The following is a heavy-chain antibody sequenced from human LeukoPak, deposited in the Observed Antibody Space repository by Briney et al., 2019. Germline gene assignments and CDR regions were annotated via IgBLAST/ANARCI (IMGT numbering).Heavy chain of an antibody. CDR3: ARDPTVTTGFDY. Sequence: GGSLRLSCVASGFTFSSYSMNWVRQAPGKGLEWVSSISSSSSYIYYADSVKGRFTISRDNAKNSLYLQMNSLRAEDTAVYYCARDPTVTTGFDYWGQGTLVTVSS. CDR1: GFTFSSYS. CDR2: ISSSSSYI. J-gene: IGHJ4*02. D-gene: IGHD4-17*01. V-gene: IGHV3-21*01.